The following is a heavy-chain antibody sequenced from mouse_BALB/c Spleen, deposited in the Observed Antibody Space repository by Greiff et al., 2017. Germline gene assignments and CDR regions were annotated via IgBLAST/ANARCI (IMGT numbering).Heavy chain of an antibody. CDR3: GRRGDAMDY. Sequence: SGPELVKPGASVKMSCKASGYTFTDYYMDWVKQSHGESFEWIGRVNPYNGGTSYNQKFKGKATLTVDKSSSTAYMELNSLTSEDSAVYYCGRRGDAMDYWGQGTSVTVAA. J-gene: IGHJ4*01. V-gene: IGHV1-19*01. CDR1: GYTFTDYY. CDR2: VNPYNGGT.